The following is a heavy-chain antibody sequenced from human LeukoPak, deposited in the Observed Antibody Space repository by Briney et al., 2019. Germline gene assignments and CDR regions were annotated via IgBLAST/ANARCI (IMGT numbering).Heavy chain of an antibody. J-gene: IGHJ4*02. CDR2: IEYGESTT. CDR1: GFTLSSYE. D-gene: IGHD6-19*01. Sequence: GGSLRLSCMVSGFTLSSYEMSWIRQAPGKGLEWVSSIEYGESTTHYADSVRGRFTISRDNYKNTLYQQLTSLSDDDTAVYFCARNSGWYGISWGQGTLVIVSS. CDR3: ARNSGWYGIS. V-gene: IGHV3-23*01.